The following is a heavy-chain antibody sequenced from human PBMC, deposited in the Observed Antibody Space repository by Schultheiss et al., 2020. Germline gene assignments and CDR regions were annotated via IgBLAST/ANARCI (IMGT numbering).Heavy chain of an antibody. CDR1: GFTFSSYW. D-gene: IGHD3-10*01. CDR3: ARAPRFGELPCDY. J-gene: IGHJ4*02. CDR2: ISYDGSNK. Sequence: GESLKISCAASGFTFSSYWMSWVRQAPGKGLEWVAVISYDGSNKYYADSVKGRFTISRDNSKNTLYLQMNSLRAEDTAVYYCARAPRFGELPCDYWGQGTLVTVSS. V-gene: IGHV3-30-3*01.